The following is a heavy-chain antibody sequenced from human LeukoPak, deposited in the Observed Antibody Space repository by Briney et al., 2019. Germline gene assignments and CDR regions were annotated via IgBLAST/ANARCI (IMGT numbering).Heavy chain of an antibody. CDR3: ARDIRGYCSSTSCFSPFDY. CDR2: IIPILGIA. D-gene: IGHD2-2*01. V-gene: IGHV1-69*04. CDR1: GGTFSSYV. Sequence: GASVKVSCKASGGTFSSYVISWVRQAPGQGLEWMGRIIPILGIANYAQKFQDRVTITADKSTSTAYMELSSLTSEDTAVYYCARDIRGYCSSTSCFSPFDYWGQGTLVTVSS. J-gene: IGHJ4*02.